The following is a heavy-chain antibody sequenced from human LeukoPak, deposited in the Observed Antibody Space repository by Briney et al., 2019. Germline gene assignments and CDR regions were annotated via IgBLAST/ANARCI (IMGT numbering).Heavy chain of an antibody. V-gene: IGHV3-23*01. CDR1: GFTFGSYA. CDR3: AKTTTGYSSGRYPAWPIDY. CDR2: IFGSGGSA. Sequence: PGGSLRLSCAASGFTFGSYAMYWVRQAPGKGLEWVSGIFGSGGSAHYADSVKGRFTISRDNSKNTVYLQMDSLRAEATAIYYCAKTTTGYSSGRYPAWPIDYWGQGTLVTVSS. J-gene: IGHJ4*02. D-gene: IGHD2-15*01.